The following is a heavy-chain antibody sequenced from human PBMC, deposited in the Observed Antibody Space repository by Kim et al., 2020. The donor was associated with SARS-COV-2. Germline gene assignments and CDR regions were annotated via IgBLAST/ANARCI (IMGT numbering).Heavy chain of an antibody. CDR3: ARDYATIFGVVIIPYYYYGMDV. J-gene: IGHJ6*02. CDR2: IIPILGIA. D-gene: IGHD3-3*01. V-gene: IGHV1-69*04. Sequence: SVKVSCKASGGTFSSYAISWVRQAPGQGLEWMGRIIPILGIANYAQKFQGRVTITSDKSTSTAYMELSSLRSEDTAVYYCARDYATIFGVVIIPYYYYGMDVWGQGTTVTVSS. CDR1: GGTFSSYA.